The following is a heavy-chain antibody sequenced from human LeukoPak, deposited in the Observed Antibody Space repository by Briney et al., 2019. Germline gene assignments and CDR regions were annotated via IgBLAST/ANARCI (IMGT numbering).Heavy chain of an antibody. CDR1: GYSFTSYG. CDR3: ARDSPSDYYGSGSYYTLFDY. CDR2: ISAYNGNT. J-gene: IGHJ4*02. V-gene: IGHV1-18*04. Sequence: ASVKVSCKASGYSFTSYGISWVRQAPGQGLEWMGWISAYNGNTNYAQKLQGRVTMTTDTSTSTAHMELRSLRSDDTAVYYCARDSPSDYYGSGSYYTLFDYWGQGTLVTVSS. D-gene: IGHD3-10*01.